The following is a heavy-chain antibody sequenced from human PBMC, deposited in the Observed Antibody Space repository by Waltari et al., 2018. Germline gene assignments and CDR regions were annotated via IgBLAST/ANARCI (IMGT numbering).Heavy chain of an antibody. CDR1: GGSISSSSYY. Sequence: QLQPQESGPGLVKPSETLSLTCTVSGGSISSSSYYWGWIRLPPGKGLEWIGSIYYSGSTYYNPSLKSRVTISVDTSKNQFSLKLSSVTAADTAVYYCARAAGQYYDSSGYYWRGFDYWGQGTLVTVSS. V-gene: IGHV4-39*07. J-gene: IGHJ4*02. CDR2: IYYSGST. D-gene: IGHD3-22*01. CDR3: ARAAGQYYDSSGYYWRGFDY.